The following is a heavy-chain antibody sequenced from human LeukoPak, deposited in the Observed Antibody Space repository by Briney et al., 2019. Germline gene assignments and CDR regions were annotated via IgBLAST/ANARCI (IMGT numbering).Heavy chain of an antibody. J-gene: IGHJ4*01. D-gene: IGHD4-11*01. CDR1: GGSISTYY. Sequence: SETLSLTRTVSGGSISTYYWSWIRQPAGKGLEWIGRIYISGRTNYNPSLESRVTLSLDTSKNQFSLKLRSVTAADTAVYYCAKGPYTNFFDSWGHGTLVTVSS. CDR2: IYISGRT. V-gene: IGHV4-4*07. CDR3: AKGPYTNFFDS.